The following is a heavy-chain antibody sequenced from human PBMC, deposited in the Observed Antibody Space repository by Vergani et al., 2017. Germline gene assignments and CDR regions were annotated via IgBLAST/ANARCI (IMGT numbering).Heavy chain of an antibody. CDR2: ISNSGNTI. J-gene: IGHJ3*02. D-gene: IGHD5-24*01. CDR1: GFSFSDHY. Sequence: QVQLVESGGGLVKPGGSLRLSCAASGFSFSDHYMTWIRQAPGKGLESVSYISNSGNTIEYADSVKGRFSISRDNAKSSLFLQMDSLRAEDTAVYYCARDHRDYNNYPGTFDIWGQGSMVTVSS. V-gene: IGHV3-11*01. CDR3: ARDHRDYNNYPGTFDI.